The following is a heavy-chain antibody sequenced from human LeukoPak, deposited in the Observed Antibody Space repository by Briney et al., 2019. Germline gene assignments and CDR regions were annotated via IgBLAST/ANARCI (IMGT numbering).Heavy chain of an antibody. CDR2: IKPDGSRE. V-gene: IGHV3-7*01. CDR1: GFSFSTYW. D-gene: IGHD3-3*01. J-gene: IGHJ4*02. Sequence: GGSLRLSCAASGFSFSTYWMTWVRQAPGKGLEWVAHIKPDGSREDYVDSVKGRFTISRDNAKNSLYLQMNSLRAEDTAVCYCARVGITIFGGLDYWGQGTLVTVSS. CDR3: ARVGITIFGGLDY.